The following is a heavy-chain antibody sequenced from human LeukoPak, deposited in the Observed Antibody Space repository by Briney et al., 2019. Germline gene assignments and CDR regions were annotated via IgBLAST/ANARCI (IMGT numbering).Heavy chain of an antibody. CDR1: ASTFDDYC. V-gene: IGHV3-20*03. Sequence: RPGRSLRLSFAAPASTFDDYCMSWVRQTPGKGLEWVSGINWNGCSTGYADSVKGRFTISRDNAKNSLYLQMNSLRVEDTALYYCARGGGGSCYGGQGTLVIVSS. D-gene: IGHD2-15*01. CDR3: ARGGGGSCY. J-gene: IGHJ4*02. CDR2: INWNGCST.